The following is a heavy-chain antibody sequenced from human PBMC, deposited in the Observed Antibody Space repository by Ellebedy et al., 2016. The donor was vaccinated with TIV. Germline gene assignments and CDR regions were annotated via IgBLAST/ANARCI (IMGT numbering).Heavy chain of an antibody. CDR1: GFIFSSHA. CDR3: VRRSTLPGRPLAYYFDY. D-gene: IGHD3-10*01. Sequence: PGGSLRLSCAASGFIFSSHAMSWVRQAPGKGLEWVSAISGSGSLTFYADSVKGRFNISKDTSKKTLILQMNNLRADDTATYYCVRRSTLPGRPLAYYFDYWGQGILVAVSS. J-gene: IGHJ4*02. V-gene: IGHV3-23*01. CDR2: ISGSGSLT.